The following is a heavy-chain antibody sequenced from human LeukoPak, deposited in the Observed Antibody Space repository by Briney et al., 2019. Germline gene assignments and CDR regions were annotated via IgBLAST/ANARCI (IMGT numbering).Heavy chain of an antibody. V-gene: IGHV3-21*01. CDR1: GFTFSSYS. CDR2: ISSSSSYI. J-gene: IGHJ4*02. D-gene: IGHD7-27*01. CDR3: ARGTRANWDLHDY. Sequence: GGSLRLSCAASGFTFSSYSMNWVRQAPGKGLEWVSSISSSSSYIYYAGSVKGRFTISRDNAKNSLYLQMNSLRAEDTAVYYCARGTRANWDLHDYWGQGTLVTVSS.